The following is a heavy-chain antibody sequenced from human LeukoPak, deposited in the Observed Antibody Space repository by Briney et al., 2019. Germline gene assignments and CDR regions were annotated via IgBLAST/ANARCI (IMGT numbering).Heavy chain of an antibody. CDR2: INPDDHST. CDR1: GYTFTSYF. Sequence: ASVKVSCKASGYTFTSYFIHWVRQAPGQGLEWMGIINPDDHSTNYAQNFQGRVTVTRDTSTSTVYMQVSSLRFEDTAVYYCARSEFGDLFDPWGQGTLVTVSS. CDR3: ARSEFGDLFDP. V-gene: IGHV1-46*01. D-gene: IGHD3-16*01. J-gene: IGHJ5*02.